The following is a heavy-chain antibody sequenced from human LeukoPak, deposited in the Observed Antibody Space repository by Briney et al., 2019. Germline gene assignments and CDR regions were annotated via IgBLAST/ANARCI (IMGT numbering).Heavy chain of an antibody. J-gene: IGHJ5*02. V-gene: IGHV4-34*01. D-gene: IGHD1-14*01. CDR1: GGSFSGYY. CDR3: ARDRQNRGFDP. Sequence: SETLSLTCAGYGGSFSGYYWSWIRQPPGKGLEWIGEINHSGSTNYNPSLKSRVTISVDTSKNQFSLKLSSVTAADTAVYYCARDRQNRGFDPWGQGTLVTVSS. CDR2: INHSGST.